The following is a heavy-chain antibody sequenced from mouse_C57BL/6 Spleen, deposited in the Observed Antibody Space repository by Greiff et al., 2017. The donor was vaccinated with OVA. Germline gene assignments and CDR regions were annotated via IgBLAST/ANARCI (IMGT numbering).Heavy chain of an antibody. CDR2: IYPGSGST. J-gene: IGHJ3*01. CDR1: GYTFTSYW. CDR3: ARAEIYYGYDGFAD. V-gene: IGHV1-55*01. Sequence: VQLQQPGAELVKPGASVKLSCKASGYTFTSYWITWVKQRPGQGLEWIGDIYPGSGSTYYNEKFKSKVTLTVDTSSSTAYMQLSSLTSEDSAFYCCARAEIYYGYDGFADWGQGTLVTVSA. D-gene: IGHD2-2*01.